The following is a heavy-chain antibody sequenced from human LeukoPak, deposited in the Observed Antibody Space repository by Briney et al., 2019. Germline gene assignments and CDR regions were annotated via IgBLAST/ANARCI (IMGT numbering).Heavy chain of an antibody. CDR3: ARDRDGSGSYPLYYFDY. D-gene: IGHD3-10*01. CDR1: GFTFSSYW. Sequence: GGSLRLSCAASGFTFSSYWMNWARQAPGKGLEWVASINHNGNVNYYVDSVKGRFTISRDNAKNSLYLQMNSLRAEDTAVYYCARDRDGSGSYPLYYFDYWGQGTLVTVSS. V-gene: IGHV3-7*03. J-gene: IGHJ4*02. CDR2: INHNGNVN.